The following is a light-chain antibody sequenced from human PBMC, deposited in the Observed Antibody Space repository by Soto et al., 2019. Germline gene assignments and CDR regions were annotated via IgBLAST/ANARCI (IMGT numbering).Light chain of an antibody. CDR3: SSDGGVKGLV. J-gene: IGLJ2*01. CDR2: EVN. V-gene: IGLV2-8*01. CDR1: DIRGYNF. Sequence: QSALTQPPSASGSPGQSVTISCTGGDIRGYNFVSWYRQYPGKVPQLIIYEVNKRPSGVPDRFSAAKSGNTASLTVSGLQAEDEADYCCSSDGGVKGLVFGGGTKLTVL.